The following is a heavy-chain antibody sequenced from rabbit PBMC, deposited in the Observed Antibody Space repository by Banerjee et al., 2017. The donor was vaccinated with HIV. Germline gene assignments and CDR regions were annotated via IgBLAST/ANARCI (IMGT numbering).Heavy chain of an antibody. Sequence: QEQLVESGGDLVKPGASLTLTCTASGFSFSNGYVMCWVRQAPGKGLEWIACIYTSSGSTCYASWVNGRFTISKTSSTTVTLQMTSLTAADTATYFCLRRWHSTDLWGQGTLVTVS. D-gene: IGHD7-1*01. J-gene: IGHJ3*01. CDR1: GFSFSNGYV. CDR3: LRRWHSTDL. CDR2: IYTSSGST. V-gene: IGHV1S45*01.